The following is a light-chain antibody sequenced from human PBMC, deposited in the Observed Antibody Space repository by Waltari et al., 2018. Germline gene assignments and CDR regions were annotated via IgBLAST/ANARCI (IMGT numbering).Light chain of an antibody. Sequence: AIQLTQSPSSLSASVGDRVLITCRARVDISRALVWYQQKPGKAPKLLIYDASSLESGVPSRFSGSGFGTDFTLTISSLQPEDFATYYCQQFNRYLLSFGGGTKVEIK. CDR1: VDISRA. V-gene: IGKV1-13*02. CDR2: DAS. J-gene: IGKJ4*01. CDR3: QQFNRYLLS.